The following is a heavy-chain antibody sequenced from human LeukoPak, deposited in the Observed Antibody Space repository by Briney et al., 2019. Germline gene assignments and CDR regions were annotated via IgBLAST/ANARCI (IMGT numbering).Heavy chain of an antibody. CDR2: IDPSDSYT. D-gene: IGHD4-11*01. CDR1: GDSFTSHW. CDR3: ARHYSNDAMDV. J-gene: IGHJ6*02. Sequence: GESLKISCKVSGDSFTSHWISWVRQIPGKGLKWMRRIDPSDSYTNYSPSFQGHVTISDDKSISTAYLQWSSLKASDTAMYYCARHYSNDAMDVWGQGTTVTVSS. V-gene: IGHV5-10-1*01.